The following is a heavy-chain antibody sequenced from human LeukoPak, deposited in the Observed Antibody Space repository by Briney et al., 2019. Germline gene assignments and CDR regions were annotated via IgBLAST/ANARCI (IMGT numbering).Heavy chain of an antibody. V-gene: IGHV1-3*01. Sequence: ASVKVSCKASGYTFTNYAMQWVRQAPGQRLEWMGWINAGNGNTKYSQKFQDRVTITRDTSASIAYMKLSSLRSEDTAVYYCARDRGVTMVRGVIDSFGYWGQGTLVTVSS. J-gene: IGHJ4*02. CDR3: ARDRGVTMVRGVIDSFGY. CDR1: GYTFTNYA. D-gene: IGHD3-10*01. CDR2: INAGNGNT.